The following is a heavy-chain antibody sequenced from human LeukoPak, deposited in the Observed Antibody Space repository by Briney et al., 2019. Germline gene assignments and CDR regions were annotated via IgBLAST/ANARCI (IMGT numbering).Heavy chain of an antibody. CDR3: ATLSRRPGVYAFDM. CDR1: GFTVSSNY. CDR2: IYSGGST. D-gene: IGHD2-8*01. V-gene: IGHV3-53*01. Sequence: HPGGSLRLSCAASGFTVSSNYMSWVRQAPGKGLEWVSVIYSGGSTYYADSVKGRFTISRDNSKNTLYVQMNSLRAEDTAVYYCATLSRRPGVYAFDMWGQGTMVTVSS. J-gene: IGHJ3*02.